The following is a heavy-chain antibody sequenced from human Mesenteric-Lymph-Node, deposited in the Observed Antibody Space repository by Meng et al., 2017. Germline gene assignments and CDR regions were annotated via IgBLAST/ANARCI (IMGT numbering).Heavy chain of an antibody. CDR2: INPNSGGT. CDR1: GYSFTGYY. D-gene: IGHD4-17*01. Sequence: ASVKVSCKASGYSFTGYYIHWVRQAPGQGLAWMGWINPNSGGTNYAQKFQGRVTMTRDTSISTAYMELSRLRSDDTAVYYCAREYGDTAGDAFDIWGQGTMVTVSS. V-gene: IGHV1-2*02. J-gene: IGHJ3*02. CDR3: AREYGDTAGDAFDI.